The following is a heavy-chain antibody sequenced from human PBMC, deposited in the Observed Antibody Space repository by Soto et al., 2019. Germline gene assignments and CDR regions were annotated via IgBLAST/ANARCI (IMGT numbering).Heavy chain of an antibody. Sequence: GGSLRLSCAASGFTFSDYYMSWIRQAPGKGLEWVSYISSSGNTIYYADSVKGRFTISRGNAKNSLYLQMNSLRVEDTAVYYCASLYCSGTSCRVYYYYGMDVWGQGTTVTVSS. D-gene: IGHD2-2*01. CDR3: ASLYCSGTSCRVYYYYGMDV. V-gene: IGHV3-11*01. CDR2: ISSSGNTI. CDR1: GFTFSDYY. J-gene: IGHJ6*02.